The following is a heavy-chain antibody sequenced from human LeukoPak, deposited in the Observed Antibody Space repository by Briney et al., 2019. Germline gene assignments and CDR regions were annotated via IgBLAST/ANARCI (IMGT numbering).Heavy chain of an antibody. CDR3: AKSNGYCSGGNCYSNY. Sequence: GGSLRLSCAASGFTFSDYGMHWVRQAPGKGLEWVAVISYDGKNQYYADSVKGRFTISRDSSKNTLYLQMNSLRVEDTAVCYCAKSNGYCSGGNCYSNYWGQGTLVTVSS. D-gene: IGHD2-15*01. J-gene: IGHJ4*02. CDR1: GFTFSDYG. V-gene: IGHV3-30*18. CDR2: ISYDGKNQ.